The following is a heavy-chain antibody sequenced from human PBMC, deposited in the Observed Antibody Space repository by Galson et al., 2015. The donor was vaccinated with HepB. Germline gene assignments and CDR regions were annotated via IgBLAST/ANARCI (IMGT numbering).Heavy chain of an antibody. Sequence: SLRLSCAASGFTFSSYAMSWVRQAPGKGLEWVSAISGSGGSTYYADSVKGRFTISRDNSKNTLYLQMNSLRAEDTAVCYCARDDEWDGKHLDYWGQGALVTVSS. D-gene: IGHD1-26*01. CDR1: GFTFSSYA. CDR2: ISGSGGST. V-gene: IGHV3-23*01. J-gene: IGHJ4*02. CDR3: ARDDEWDGKHLDY.